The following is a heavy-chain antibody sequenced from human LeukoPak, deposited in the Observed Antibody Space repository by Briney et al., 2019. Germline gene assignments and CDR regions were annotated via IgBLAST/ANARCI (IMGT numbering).Heavy chain of an antibody. CDR1: GFTFSSYA. J-gene: IGHJ5*02. CDR2: ISGSGGST. D-gene: IGHD2-21*02. V-gene: IGHV3-23*01. Sequence: GGSLRLSCAASGFTFSSYAMSWVRQAPGKGLEWVSAISGSGGSTYYADSVKGRFTISRDNSKNTLYLQMNSLRAEDTAVYYCAKDVSHIVVVTAISSWGQGTLVTVSS. CDR3: AKDVSHIVVVTAISS.